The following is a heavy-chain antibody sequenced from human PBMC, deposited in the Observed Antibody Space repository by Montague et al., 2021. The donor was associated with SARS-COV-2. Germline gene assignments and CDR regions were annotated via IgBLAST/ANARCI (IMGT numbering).Heavy chain of an antibody. CDR3: ARYEEVADAFDI. Sequence: SVTTIYHPSRESRFTISVDTSSNVFSLKLRSVTAADTAIYYCARYEEVADAFDIWGQGTVVTVS. CDR2: SVTT. D-gene: IGHD3-3*01. V-gene: IGHV4-61*03. J-gene: IGHJ3*02.